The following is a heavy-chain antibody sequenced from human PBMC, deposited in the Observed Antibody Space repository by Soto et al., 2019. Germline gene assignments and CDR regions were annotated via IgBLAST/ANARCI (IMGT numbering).Heavy chain of an antibody. D-gene: IGHD2-2*01. CDR2: ISWNSGSI. CDR1: GFTFDDYA. V-gene: IGHV3-9*01. CDR3: AKDAQCSSTSCYDYYYYYMDV. J-gene: IGHJ6*03. Sequence: EVQLVESGGGLVQPGRSLRLSCAASGFTFDDYAMHWVRQAPGKGLEWVSGISWNSGSIGYADSVKGQFTISRENAKNTLHLQMNILRDEDTTLYYGAKDAQCSSTSCYDYYYYYMDVWVKGTTVTVSS.